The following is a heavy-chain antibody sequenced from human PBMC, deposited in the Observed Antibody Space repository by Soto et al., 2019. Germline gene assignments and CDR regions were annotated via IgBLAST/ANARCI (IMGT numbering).Heavy chain of an antibody. CDR3: ARGRYGDY. V-gene: IGHV1-18*01. D-gene: IGHD1-1*01. CDR2: ISAHNGNT. CDR1: GYGFTTYG. Sequence: QVHLVQSGAEVKKPGASVKVSCKGSGYGFTTYGITWVRQAPGQGLEWMAWISAHNGNTNYAQKLQGRVTVTRDPSTSTAYMELRSLRSDATAVYDCARGRYGDYWGQGALVTVSS. J-gene: IGHJ4*02.